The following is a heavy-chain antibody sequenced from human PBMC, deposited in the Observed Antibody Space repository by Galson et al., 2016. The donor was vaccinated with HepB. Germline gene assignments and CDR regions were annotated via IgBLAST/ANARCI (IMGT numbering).Heavy chain of an antibody. Sequence: SLRLSCATSGFTFGSYSMNWVRQAPGKGLEWVASISSNRLYINYGDSVKGRFTISRDNAKNSLYLQMNSLRAEDTAVYYCARDFRGSKIRARDFDFWGQGTLVTVSS. J-gene: IGHJ4*02. V-gene: IGHV3-21*01. D-gene: IGHD3-10*01. CDR1: GFTFGSYS. CDR3: ARDFRGSKIRARDFDF. CDR2: ISSNRLYI.